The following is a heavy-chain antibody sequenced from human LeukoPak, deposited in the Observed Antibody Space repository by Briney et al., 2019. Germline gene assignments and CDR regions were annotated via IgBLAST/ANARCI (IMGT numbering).Heavy chain of an antibody. J-gene: IGHJ4*02. D-gene: IGHD2-2*01. CDR2: ISAYNGNT. CDR1: GYTFTSYG. V-gene: IGHV1-18*01. Sequence: ASVKVSCKASGYTFTSYGISWVRQAPGQGLEWMGWISAYNGNTNYAQKLQGRVTMTTDTSTSTAYMELRSLRSDDTAVYYCARVPWNCSSTSCYYYDYWGQGTLVTVSS. CDR3: ARVPWNCSSTSCYYYDY.